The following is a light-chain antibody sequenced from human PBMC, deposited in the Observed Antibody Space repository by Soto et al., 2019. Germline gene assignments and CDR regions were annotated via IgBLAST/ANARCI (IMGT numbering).Light chain of an antibody. CDR3: SSYAGSNNFFYV. Sequence: QSALTQPPSASGSPGQSVTISCTGTSSDVGAYHYVSWYQQHPGKAPKLMIYEVSKRPSGVPDRFSGSKSGNTASLTVSGIQAEDEAEYYCSSYAGSNNFFYVLGTGNKLTVL. J-gene: IGLJ1*01. V-gene: IGLV2-8*01. CDR1: SSDVGAYHY. CDR2: EVS.